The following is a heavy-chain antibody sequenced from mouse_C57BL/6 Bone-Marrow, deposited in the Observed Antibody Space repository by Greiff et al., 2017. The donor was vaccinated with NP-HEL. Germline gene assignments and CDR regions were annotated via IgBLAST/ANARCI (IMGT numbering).Heavy chain of an antibody. J-gene: IGHJ1*03. V-gene: IGHV1-58*01. D-gene: IGHD2-5*01. CDR3: ARSKDSNYEDWYFDV. Sequence: EVQLQQSGAELVRPGSSVKMSCKTSGYTFTSYGINWVKQRPGQGLEWIGYIYIGNGYTNYNEKFKGKATLTSDTSSSTAYMQLSSLTSEDSAIYFGARSKDSNYEDWYFDVWGTGTTVTVSA. CDR2: IYIGNGYT. CDR1: GYTFTSYG.